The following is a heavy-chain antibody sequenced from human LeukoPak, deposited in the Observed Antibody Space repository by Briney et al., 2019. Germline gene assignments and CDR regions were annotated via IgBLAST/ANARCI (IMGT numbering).Heavy chain of an antibody. CDR1: GYTFTGYY. CDR3: ARDTRWAVAGTDYFDY. V-gene: IGHV1-2*02. J-gene: IGHJ4*02. D-gene: IGHD6-19*01. Sequence: ASVKVSCKASGYTFTGYYMHWVRQAPGQGLEWMGWINPNSGGTNYAQKFQGRVTMNRDTSLSTAYMELSRLRSDDTAVYYCARDTRWAVAGTDYFDYWGQGTLVTVSS. CDR2: INPNSGGT.